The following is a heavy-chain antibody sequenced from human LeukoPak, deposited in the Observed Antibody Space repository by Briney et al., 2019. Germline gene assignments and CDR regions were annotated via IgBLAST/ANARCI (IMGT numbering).Heavy chain of an antibody. D-gene: IGHD5-18*01. CDR2: IYHSGST. Sequence: SETLSLTCAVSGGSISSSNWWSWIRQPPGKGLEWIGEIYHSGSTNYNPSLKSRVTISVDKSKTQFSLKLSSVTAADTAVYYCAREARPHAVRAMVWGAKRYNWFDPWGQGTLVTVSS. J-gene: IGHJ5*02. V-gene: IGHV4-4*02. CDR3: AREARPHAVRAMVWGAKRYNWFDP. CDR1: GGSISSSNW.